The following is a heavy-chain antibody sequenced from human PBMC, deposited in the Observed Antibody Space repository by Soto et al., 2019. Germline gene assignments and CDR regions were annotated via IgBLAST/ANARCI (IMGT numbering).Heavy chain of an antibody. J-gene: IGHJ5*02. Sequence: PSETLSLTCTVSGGSISSYYWSWIRQPPGKGLEWIGYIYYSGSTNYNPSLKSRVTISLDKSNNQFSLRLTSMTAADTAVYYCATLPPRIVVVMTDLPTWGQGTLVTVSS. CDR1: GGSISSYY. CDR3: ATLPPRIVVVMTDLPT. D-gene: IGHD2-15*01. CDR2: IYYSGST. V-gene: IGHV4-59*12.